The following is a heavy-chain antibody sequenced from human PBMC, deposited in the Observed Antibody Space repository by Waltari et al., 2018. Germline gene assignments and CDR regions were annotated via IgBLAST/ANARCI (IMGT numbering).Heavy chain of an antibody. D-gene: IGHD6-13*01. V-gene: IGHV3-53*01. J-gene: IGHJ3*02. CDR1: GFTVSSNY. CDR2: IYSGGST. Sequence: EVQLVASGVGLIQPGVSLSLSCAASGFTVSSNYMSCVRQAPGKGLEWVSVIYSGGSTYYADAGKGRFTISRDNSKNTLYLKMNSRRAEDTAVYYCARDWAGSSWYHVSNDAFDIWGKGTMVTVSS. CDR3: ARDWAGSSWYHVSNDAFDI.